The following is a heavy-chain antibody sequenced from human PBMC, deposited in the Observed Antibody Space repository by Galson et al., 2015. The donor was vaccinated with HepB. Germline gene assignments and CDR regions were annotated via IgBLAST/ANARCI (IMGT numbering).Heavy chain of an antibody. D-gene: IGHD4-17*01. Sequence: SVKVSCKASGYSFTFYNIHWVRQAPGQRLEWMGWVNTGNGNTKYSQKFQDRVTLTRDTSATTAYMELSSLESEDTAVYYCARAPRVTSLFDYWGQGTLVTVSS. CDR3: ARAPRVTSLFDY. CDR1: GYSFTFYN. V-gene: IGHV1-3*04. J-gene: IGHJ4*02. CDR2: VNTGNGNT.